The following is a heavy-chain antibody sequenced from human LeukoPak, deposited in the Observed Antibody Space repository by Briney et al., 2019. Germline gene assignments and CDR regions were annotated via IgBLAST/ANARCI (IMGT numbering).Heavy chain of an antibody. D-gene: IGHD6-13*01. V-gene: IGHV4-61*02. J-gene: IGHJ4*02. CDR2: VYIGGSA. CDR3: ARDTAFGYSSSWYAY. CDR1: GASLSSGTYY. Sequence: SETLSLTCAVSGASLSSGTYYWSWIRQPAGKGLEWIGRVYIGGSANYSPSLKSRVTISVETSKNQFSLTLSSVTAADTAVYYCARDTAFGYSSSWYAYWGQGTLVTVSS.